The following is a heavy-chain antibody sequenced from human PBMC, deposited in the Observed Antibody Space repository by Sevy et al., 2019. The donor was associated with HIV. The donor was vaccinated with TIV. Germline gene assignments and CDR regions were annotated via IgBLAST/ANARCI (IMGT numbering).Heavy chain of an antibody. CDR1: GFRFNNFG. Sequence: GESLKISCAASGFRFNNFGMYWVRQAPGKGLEGVAFIRYDGINKYYVDSVKGRSTISRDSSKDTLYLEMKSLRLEDTAIYYCAKGGSGGIDHYGMDVWGQGTTVTVSS. J-gene: IGHJ6*02. CDR3: AKGGSGGIDHYGMDV. V-gene: IGHV3-30*02. D-gene: IGHD6-25*01. CDR2: IRYDGINK.